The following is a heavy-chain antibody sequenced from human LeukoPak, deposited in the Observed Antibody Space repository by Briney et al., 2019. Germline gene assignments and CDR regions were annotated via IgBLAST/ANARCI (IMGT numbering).Heavy chain of an antibody. D-gene: IGHD6-13*01. CDR3: ARDLIEAAGIDYFDS. J-gene: IGHJ4*02. Sequence: GSSVKVSCRASGGTFSSYKITWVRQAPGQGLEWMGRIIPNLEISTYAQKFQGRLTITADKSSTTAYMVLSSLTSEDTAVYYCARDLIEAAGIDYFDSWGQGTLVTVSS. V-gene: IGHV1-69*04. CDR2: IIPNLEIS. CDR1: GGTFSSYK.